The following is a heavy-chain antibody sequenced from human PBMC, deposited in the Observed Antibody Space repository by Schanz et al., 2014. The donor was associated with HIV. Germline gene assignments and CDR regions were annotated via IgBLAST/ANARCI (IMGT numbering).Heavy chain of an antibody. J-gene: IGHJ4*02. CDR3: ARGLPADY. CDR2: ISISGRTI. V-gene: IGHV3-48*01. CDR1: GFTFGSYG. Sequence: VQLVESGGGVVQPGRSLRLSCAASGFTFGSYGMHWVRQAPGKGLEWISYISISGRTISYADSVKGRFTISRDNSKNTLYLQMNSLRAEDTAVYYCARGLPADYWGQGTLVTVSS. D-gene: IGHD5-18*01.